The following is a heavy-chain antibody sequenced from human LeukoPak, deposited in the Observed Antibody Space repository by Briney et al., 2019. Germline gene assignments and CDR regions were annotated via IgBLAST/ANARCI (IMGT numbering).Heavy chain of an antibody. CDR1: GYTFTRYH. V-gene: IGHV1-46*01. J-gene: IGHJ4*02. CDR3: AREAIFGVVREYYFDY. Sequence: ASVKVSCKTSGYTFTRYHIHWVRQAPGQGLEWMGVINPSGGTTAYAQNFQGRVTMTRDTSTITVYMELSSLRSDDTAVYYCAREAIFGVVREYYFDYWGQGTLVTVS. D-gene: IGHD3-3*01. CDR2: INPSGGTT.